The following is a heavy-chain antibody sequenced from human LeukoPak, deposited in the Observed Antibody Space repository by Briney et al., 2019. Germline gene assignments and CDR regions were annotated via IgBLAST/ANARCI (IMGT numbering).Heavy chain of an antibody. Sequence: ASVKVSCKASGYTFTSYDINWVRQATGQGLEWMGWMNPNSGNTGYAQKFQGRVTMTRNTSISTAYMELSSLRSEDTAVYYCGRVRPNWNHEGYWGQGTLVTVSS. CDR1: GYTFTSYD. CDR3: GRVRPNWNHEGY. V-gene: IGHV1-8*01. D-gene: IGHD1-14*01. J-gene: IGHJ4*02. CDR2: MNPNSGNT.